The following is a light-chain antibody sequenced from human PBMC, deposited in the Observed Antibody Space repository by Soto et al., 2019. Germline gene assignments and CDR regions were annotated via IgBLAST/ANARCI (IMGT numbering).Light chain of an antibody. CDR3: QQYNSWPRT. CDR1: QSVGSN. V-gene: IGKV3-15*01. Sequence: EVVMTQSPATLSVSPGERATFSCRASQSVGSNLAWYQQKPGQAPSLLIYTTSTRASGVPARFSGSGSGTEFTLTINSLQTEDFGLYYCQQYNSWPRTFGQGTKVGVK. J-gene: IGKJ1*01. CDR2: TTS.